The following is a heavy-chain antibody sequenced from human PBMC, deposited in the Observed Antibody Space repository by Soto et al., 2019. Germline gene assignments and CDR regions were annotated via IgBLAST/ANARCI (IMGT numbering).Heavy chain of an antibody. V-gene: IGHV3-21*01. CDR2: ITTSTT. CDR1: GFTFSTST. CDR3: ARDPAAGDS. Sequence: EVQLVESGGGLVKPGESLRLSCAAFGFTFSTSTMNWVRQAPGKGLEWVSSITTSTTFYADSVTGRFTISRDNARNSLYLQMNSLRAEDTATYYGARDPAAGDSWGQGTLVTVSS. J-gene: IGHJ4*02. D-gene: IGHD3-10*01.